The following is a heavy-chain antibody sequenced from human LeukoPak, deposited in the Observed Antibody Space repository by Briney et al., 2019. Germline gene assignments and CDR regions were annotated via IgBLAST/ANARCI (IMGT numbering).Heavy chain of an antibody. V-gene: IGHV3-20*04. CDR3: ARGRHTFIVVDYSDY. J-gene: IGHJ4*02. D-gene: IGHD2-15*01. Sequence: SGGSLRLSCAASGFTFDDYGMSWVRQVPGKGLEWVSGINWNGGSTGYADSVKGRFTISRDNAKNSLYLQMNSLRAEDSALYYCARGRHTFIVVDYSDYWGQGTLVTVSS. CDR1: GFTFDDYG. CDR2: INWNGGST.